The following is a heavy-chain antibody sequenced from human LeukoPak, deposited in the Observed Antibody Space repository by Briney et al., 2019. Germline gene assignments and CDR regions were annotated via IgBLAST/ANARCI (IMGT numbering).Heavy chain of an antibody. CDR3: ARGRITGTPGGYYYYMDV. Sequence: RASVKVSCKASGGTFSSYAISWVRQAPGQGLEWMGGIIPIFGTANYAQKFQGRVTITTDESTSTAYMELSSLRSEDTAVYYCARGRITGTPGGYYYYMDVWGKGTTVTVSS. CDR1: GGTFSSYA. J-gene: IGHJ6*03. V-gene: IGHV1-69*05. D-gene: IGHD1-7*01. CDR2: IIPIFGTA.